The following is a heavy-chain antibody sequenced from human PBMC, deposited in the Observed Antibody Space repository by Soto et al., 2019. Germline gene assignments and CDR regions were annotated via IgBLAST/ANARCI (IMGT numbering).Heavy chain of an antibody. V-gene: IGHV3-21*01. D-gene: IGHD3-10*01. Sequence: AGGSLRLSCAASGFTFSSYSMNWVRQAPGKGLEWVSSISSSSSYIYYADSVKGRFTISRDNAKNSLYLQMNSLRAEDTAVYYCARSAGSYFDYWGQGTLVTVSS. J-gene: IGHJ4*02. CDR3: ARSAGSYFDY. CDR2: ISSSSSYI. CDR1: GFTFSSYS.